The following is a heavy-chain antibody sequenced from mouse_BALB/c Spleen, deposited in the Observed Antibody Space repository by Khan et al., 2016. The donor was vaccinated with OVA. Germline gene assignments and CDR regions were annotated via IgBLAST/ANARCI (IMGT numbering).Heavy chain of an antibody. CDR3: AREEALYYFDY. CDR1: GYIFTSYW. D-gene: IGHD3-2*02. CDR2: IYPGTNNT. V-gene: IGHV1-76*01. Sequence: QVQLKQSGAELVRPGASVNLSCKTSGYIFTSYWIHWVKQRSGQGLEWFARIYPGTNNTYYNEKLKDKVTLTADKSSSTVYMQLSSLKSEDSAVYFCAREEALYYFDYWGQGTTLTVSA. J-gene: IGHJ2*01.